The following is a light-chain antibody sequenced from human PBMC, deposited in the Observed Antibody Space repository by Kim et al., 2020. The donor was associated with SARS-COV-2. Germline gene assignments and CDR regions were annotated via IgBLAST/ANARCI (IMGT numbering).Light chain of an antibody. CDR3: LQVHSYPIT. CDR2: GAS. Sequence: ASGEERVTMPGRGSQGKSSYLARYKQKPGKPPNRLIYGASTLKSGVPSRFSGSGAGTEFTLTISSLQPEDCATYYCLQVHSYPITFGQGTRLEIK. V-gene: IGKV1-9*01. CDR1: QGKSSY. J-gene: IGKJ5*01.